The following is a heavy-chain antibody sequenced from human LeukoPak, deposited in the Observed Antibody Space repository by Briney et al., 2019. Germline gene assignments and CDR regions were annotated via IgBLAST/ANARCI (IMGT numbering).Heavy chain of an antibody. V-gene: IGHV3-23*01. D-gene: IGHD3-10*01. Sequence: PRGSLRLSCAASGFTFSNYAMSWVRRAPGKGLEWVSSIIGSGGDTYYADSVKGRFTISRGNSKNTLYLQMHSLRAEDTAVYYCAKDLRTYGAGIYRLPTVIFDYWGQGTLVTVSS. CDR2: IIGSGGDT. CDR3: AKDLRTYGAGIYRLPTVIFDY. CDR1: GFTFSNYA. J-gene: IGHJ4*02.